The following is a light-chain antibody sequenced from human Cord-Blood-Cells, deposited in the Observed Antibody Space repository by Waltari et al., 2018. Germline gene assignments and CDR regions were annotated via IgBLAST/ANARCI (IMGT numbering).Light chain of an antibody. CDR2: WAS. V-gene: IGKV4-1*01. CDR1: QSVLYSSNNKNY. CDR3: QQYYSTPLT. Sequence: DIVMTQYPDSLAVSMGERTTINCKSSQSVLYSSNNKNYLAWYQQKPGQPPKLLIYWASTLESRVPDRFSGSGSGTDFTLTISSLQAEDVAVYYCQQYYSTPLTFGGGTKVEIK. J-gene: IGKJ4*01.